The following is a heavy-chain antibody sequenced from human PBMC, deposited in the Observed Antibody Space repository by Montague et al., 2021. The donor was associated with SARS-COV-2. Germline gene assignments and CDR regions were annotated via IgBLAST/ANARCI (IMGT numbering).Heavy chain of an antibody. CDR3: ASPTYYYDSSGSDAFDI. CDR1: GFTFSDYY. D-gene: IGHD3-22*01. Sequence: LRLSCAASGFTFSDYYWGWIRQPPGKGLEWIGSIYYSGSTYYNPSLKSRVTISVDTSKNQFSLKLSSVTAADTAVYYCASPTYYYDSSGSDAFDIWGQGTMVTVSS. V-gene: IGHV4-38-2*01. CDR2: IYYSGST. J-gene: IGHJ3*02.